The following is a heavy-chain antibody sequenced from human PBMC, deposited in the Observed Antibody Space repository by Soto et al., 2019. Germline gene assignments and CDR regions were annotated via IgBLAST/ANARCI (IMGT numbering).Heavy chain of an antibody. Sequence: GGSLRLSCAASGFTFSSYGMHWVRQAPGKGLEWVAVIWYDGSNKYYADSVKGRFTISRDNSKNTLYLQMNSLRAEDTAVYYCARDSKYYDSSGYGMDVWGQGTTATVSS. CDR3: ARDSKYYDSSGYGMDV. V-gene: IGHV3-33*01. D-gene: IGHD3-22*01. CDR2: IWYDGSNK. CDR1: GFTFSSYG. J-gene: IGHJ6*02.